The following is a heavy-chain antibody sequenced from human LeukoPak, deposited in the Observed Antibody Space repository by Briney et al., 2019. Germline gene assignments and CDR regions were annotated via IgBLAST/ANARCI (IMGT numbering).Heavy chain of an antibody. V-gene: IGHV4-4*07. CDR3: ARAVRYYYDSSGPSTPNNWFDP. Sequence: SETLSLTCTVSGGSISSYYWSWIRQPAGKGLEWIGRIYTSGSTNYNPSLKSRVTMSVDTSKNQFSLKLSSVTAADTAVYYCARAVRYYYDSSGPSTPNNWFDPWGQGTLVTVSS. D-gene: IGHD3-22*01. CDR2: IYTSGST. J-gene: IGHJ5*02. CDR1: GGSISSYY.